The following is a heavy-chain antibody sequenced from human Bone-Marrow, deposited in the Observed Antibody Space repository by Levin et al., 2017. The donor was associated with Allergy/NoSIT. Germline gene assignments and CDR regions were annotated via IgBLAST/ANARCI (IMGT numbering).Heavy chain of an antibody. Sequence: GGSLRLSCSVSGSTFSRFVLHWVRQAPGKGLEWVAVISHDERSIIYADSVRGRFTISKDNTKDTMYLQMNSLRDEDTAVYYCATAVPTSGYADAFEFWGQGTMVTVSS. D-gene: IGHD3-22*01. J-gene: IGHJ3*01. CDR3: ATAVPTSGYADAFEF. CDR1: GSTFSRFV. CDR2: ISHDERSI. V-gene: IGHV3-30*04.